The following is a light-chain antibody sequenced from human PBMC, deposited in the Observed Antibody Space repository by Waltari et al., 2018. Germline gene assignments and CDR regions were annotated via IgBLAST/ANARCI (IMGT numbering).Light chain of an antibody. Sequence: QAGLTQPPSVSKGLRQTATLTCTGNSNNVGNQGAAWPQQHQGHPPKLRSYRENSPPTGLSERLSASRSGDTASLTITGLQPEDEADYYCSAWDSSLNAYVFGTGTKVTVL. CDR3: SAWDSSLNAYV. CDR2: REN. V-gene: IGLV10-54*01. CDR1: SNNVGNQG. J-gene: IGLJ1*01.